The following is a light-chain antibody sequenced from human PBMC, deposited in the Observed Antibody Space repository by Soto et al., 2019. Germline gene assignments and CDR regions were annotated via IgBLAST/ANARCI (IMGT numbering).Light chain of an antibody. V-gene: IGKV1-12*01. J-gene: IGKJ4*01. Sequence: IQVTQSPSSVSASVGDRVTLTCRASQPISSWLAWYQQKPGQPPNLLIYSASTLRSGVPSRFSGSESGTLFTLTITNLQPEDFATYYCQQASSFPLTFGGGTKVEVK. CDR3: QQASSFPLT. CDR1: QPISSW. CDR2: SAS.